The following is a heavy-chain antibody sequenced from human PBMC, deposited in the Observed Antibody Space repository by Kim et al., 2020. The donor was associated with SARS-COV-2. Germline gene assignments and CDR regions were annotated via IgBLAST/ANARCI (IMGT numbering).Heavy chain of an antibody. V-gene: IGHV3-7*01. D-gene: IGHD3-16*01. J-gene: IGHJ4*02. Sequence: GGSLRLSCAASGFSFSSFWMTWVRQAPGNGLEWVSNIKQDGREKNYVDSVKGRFTISRDNAKNSLYLQMNSLRVEDTAVYYCTSGARGGYWGQGTLVTVSS. CDR1: GFSFSSFW. CDR3: TSGARGGY. CDR2: IKQDGREK.